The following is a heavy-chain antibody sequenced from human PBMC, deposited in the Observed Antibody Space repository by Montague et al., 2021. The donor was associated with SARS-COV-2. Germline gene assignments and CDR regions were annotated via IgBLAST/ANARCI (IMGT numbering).Heavy chain of an antibody. J-gene: IGHJ4*02. D-gene: IGHD3-10*01. V-gene: IGHV4-59*01. CDR3: ARQPYLASAYYFDY. CDR2: IFRSGHT. CDR1: GASNTTYY. Sequence: SETLSLTCSVSGASNTTYYWSWIRQAPGKGLEWIAYIFRSGHTNYNPSLRSRVAISIDTSRNQFSLSLTSITAADTAVYYCARQPYLASAYYFDYWGLGTLVTVSS.